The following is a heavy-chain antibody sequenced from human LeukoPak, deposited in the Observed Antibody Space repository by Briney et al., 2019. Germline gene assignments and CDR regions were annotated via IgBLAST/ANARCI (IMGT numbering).Heavy chain of an antibody. CDR3: ARDLAYSRLDY. D-gene: IGHD5-18*01. J-gene: IGHJ4*02. V-gene: IGHV3-7*01. CDR1: GLTFSSSW. CDR2: INPEGSQK. Sequence: GGSLRLSCAVSGLTFSSSWMDWVRQAPGKGLEWVASINPEGSQKYSADSVKGRFTISRDNAKNSLYLQMDSLRVEDTAFYYCARDLAYSRLDYWGQGMLVTVSS.